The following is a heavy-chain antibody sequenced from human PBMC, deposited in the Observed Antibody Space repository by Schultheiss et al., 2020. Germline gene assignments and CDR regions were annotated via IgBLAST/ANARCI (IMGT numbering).Heavy chain of an antibody. CDR3: ARGGSYDILTGYSPSNYFDY. CDR1: GGSFSGYY. Sequence: SETLSLTCAVYGGSFSGYYWSWIRQPPGKVLEWIGEINHSGSTNYNPSLKSRVTISVDTSKNQFSLKLSSVTAADTAVYYCARGGSYDILTGYSPSNYFDYWGQGTLVTVSS. V-gene: IGHV4-34*01. CDR2: INHSGST. J-gene: IGHJ4*02. D-gene: IGHD3-9*01.